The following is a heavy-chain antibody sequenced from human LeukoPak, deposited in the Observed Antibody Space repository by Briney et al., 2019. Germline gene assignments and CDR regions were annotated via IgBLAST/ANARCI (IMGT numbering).Heavy chain of an antibody. CDR2: ISSSGTYI. D-gene: IGHD3-16*02. Sequence: PGGSLRLSCAASGYTFSDYSVNWVRQLPGEGLEWFSSISSSGTYIYYADSVKGRFTISRDNAKNSLFLQMNSLRAEDTAVYYCVSGNDPDYVWGTYRLDAFDIWGEGTMVIVSS. V-gene: IGHV3-21*01. J-gene: IGHJ3*02. CDR3: VSGNDPDYVWGTYRLDAFDI. CDR1: GYTFSDYS.